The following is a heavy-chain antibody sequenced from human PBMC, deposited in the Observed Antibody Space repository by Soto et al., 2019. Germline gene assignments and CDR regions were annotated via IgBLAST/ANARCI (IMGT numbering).Heavy chain of an antibody. CDR2: ISSSGSTI. J-gene: IGHJ6*02. D-gene: IGHD2-2*01. Sequence: GGSLRLSCAASGFTFSDYYMSWIRQAPGKGLEWVSYISSSGSTIYYADSVKGRFTISRDNAKNSLYLQMNSLRAEDTAVYYCARKHCSSTSCYLVSYYYGMDVWGQGTTVTVSS. V-gene: IGHV3-11*01. CDR3: ARKHCSSTSCYLVSYYYGMDV. CDR1: GFTFSDYY.